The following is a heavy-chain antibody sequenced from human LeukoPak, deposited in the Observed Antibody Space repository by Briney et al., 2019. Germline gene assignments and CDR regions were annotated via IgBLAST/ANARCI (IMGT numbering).Heavy chain of an antibody. V-gene: IGHV3-7*01. CDR2: INQDEI. Sequence: GGSLRLSCVASGFTFSSSWMSWVRQGPGKGLEWVASINQDEIHYVDAVRGRFTISRDNAKNSLYLQMSSLRVEDTAVYYCAREDELTSVDSWGQGTLVSVSS. D-gene: IGHD1-14*01. J-gene: IGHJ5*01. CDR1: GFTFSSSW. CDR3: AREDELTSVDS.